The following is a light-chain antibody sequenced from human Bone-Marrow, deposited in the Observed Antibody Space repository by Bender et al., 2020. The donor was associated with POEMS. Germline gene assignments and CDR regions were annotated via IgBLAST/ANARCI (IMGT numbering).Light chain of an antibody. V-gene: IGLV2-14*03. CDR1: SNDVGGYNY. CDR3: SSYARSDILV. Sequence: QSALTQPASVSGSPGQSITISCTGTSNDVGGYNYVSWYQQHPGKAPKLMIYDVTNRPSGVSNRFSGSKSGDTASLAISGLQAEDEADYYCSSYARSDILVLGGGTKLTVL. CDR2: DVT. J-gene: IGLJ2*01.